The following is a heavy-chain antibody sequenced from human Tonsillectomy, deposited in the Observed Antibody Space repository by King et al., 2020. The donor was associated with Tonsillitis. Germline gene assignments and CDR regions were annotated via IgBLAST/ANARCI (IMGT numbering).Heavy chain of an antibody. J-gene: IGHJ3*02. D-gene: IGHD2-2*02. Sequence: VQLVESGGGLVQPGGSLRLSCAASGFTFSHYAMTWVRQVPVEGLQWASAIGGVGVVTSYADSWKGRFAITRDNSKNTLYLQMSSLRADDTALYYCAKDAIPANGLWDGFDIWGQGTMVTVSS. CDR1: GFTFSHYA. CDR2: IGGVGVVT. V-gene: IGHV3-23*04. CDR3: AKDAIPANGLWDGFDI.